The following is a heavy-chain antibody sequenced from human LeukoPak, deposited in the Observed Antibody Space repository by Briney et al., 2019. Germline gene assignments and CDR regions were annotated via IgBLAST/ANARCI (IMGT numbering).Heavy chain of an antibody. J-gene: IGHJ4*02. V-gene: IGHV3-23*01. CDR2: ISGSGGST. CDR1: GFTFSSYA. CDR3: AKHPRSGWSEAYFDY. D-gene: IGHD6-19*01. Sequence: GGSLRLSCAASGFTFSSYAMSWVRQAPGKGLEWVLVISGSGGSTYYADSVKGRFTISRDNSKNTLYMQMNSLRAEDTAVYYCAKHPRSGWSEAYFDYWGQGTLVTVSS.